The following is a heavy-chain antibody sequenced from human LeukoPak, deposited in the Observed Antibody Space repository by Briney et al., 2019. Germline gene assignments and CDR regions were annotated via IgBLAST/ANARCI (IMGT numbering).Heavy chain of an antibody. CDR1: GGTFSSYA. CDR2: MNPNSGNT. D-gene: IGHD2-2*01. CDR3: AKAAISGMDV. Sequence: GASVKVSCKASGGTFSSYAISWVRQATGQGLEWMGWMNPNSGNTGYAQKFQGRVTMTRNTSISTAYMELSSLRSEDTAVYYCAKAAISGMDVWGQGTTVTVSS. J-gene: IGHJ6*02. V-gene: IGHV1-8*02.